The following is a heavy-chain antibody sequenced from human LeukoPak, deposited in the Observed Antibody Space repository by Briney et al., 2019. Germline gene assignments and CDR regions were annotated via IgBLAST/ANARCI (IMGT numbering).Heavy chain of an antibody. CDR3: ARDSSGSPYAY. J-gene: IGHJ4*02. Sequence: GGSLRLSCVGSGFTFSSYAMSWVRQAPGKGLEWVSVISGSGTTTLYADSVKGRFTISRDNSKNTLYLQMNSLRAEDTAVYYCARDSSGSPYAYWGQGTLVTVSS. V-gene: IGHV3-23*01. CDR1: GFTFSSYA. D-gene: IGHD2-2*01. CDR2: ISGSGTTT.